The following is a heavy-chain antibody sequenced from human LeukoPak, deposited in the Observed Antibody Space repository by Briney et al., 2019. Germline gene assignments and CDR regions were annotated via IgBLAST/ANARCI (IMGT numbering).Heavy chain of an antibody. V-gene: IGHV1-46*01. J-gene: IGHJ4*02. CDR3: ATTASSGYYPPPYYFDY. CDR2: IYPSGGST. D-gene: IGHD3-22*01. CDR1: GYTFTTYY. Sequence: ASVKVSCKASGYTFTTYYMHWVRQAPGQGLEWMGMIYPSGGSTRNAQKFQGRVTMTRDMSTSTAYMELSSLRSEDTAVYYCATTASSGYYPPPYYFDYWGQGTLVTVSS.